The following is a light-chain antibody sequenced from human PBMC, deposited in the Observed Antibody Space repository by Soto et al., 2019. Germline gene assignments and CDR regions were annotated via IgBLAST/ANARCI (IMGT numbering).Light chain of an antibody. CDR2: DDS. CDR1: NIGIKS. V-gene: IGLV3-21*02. J-gene: IGLJ2*01. CDR3: QVWDGITDQPV. Sequence: SYELTQPPSVSVAPGQTATITCGGDNIGIKSVHWYQRKPGQAPVLVVYDDSGRPSGIPERFSDSNSGNTATLTISRVEAGDEADYCCQVWDGITDQPVFGGGTKLTVL.